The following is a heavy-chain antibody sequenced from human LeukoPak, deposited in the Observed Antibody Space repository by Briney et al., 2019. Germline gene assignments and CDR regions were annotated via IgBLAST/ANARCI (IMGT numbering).Heavy chain of an antibody. CDR3: ARENYSDSRSLDI. J-gene: IGHJ3*02. Sequence: GGSLRLSCAVSGFTFSSYWMLWVRQTPGKGLVWVSRIDRDGNITSYADSVKGRFTTSRDNAKNTLYLQMNSLRAEDTAVYYCARENYSDSRSLDIWGQGTVVTVSS. CDR1: GFTFSSYW. D-gene: IGHD3-22*01. CDR2: IDRDGNIT. V-gene: IGHV3-74*01.